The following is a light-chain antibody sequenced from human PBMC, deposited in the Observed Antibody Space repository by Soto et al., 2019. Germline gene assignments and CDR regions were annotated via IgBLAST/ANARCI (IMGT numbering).Light chain of an antibody. Sequence: DIQMTQSPSSVSASVGDRVTMACRASQAISSWLAWYQQKPGKAPKLLIYAASSLQSGVPSRFSGSGSGTDFTLTISSLQPEDFATYYCQPANSFPPLTFGGGTKVEIK. J-gene: IGKJ4*01. CDR3: QPANSFPPLT. CDR1: QAISSW. CDR2: AAS. V-gene: IGKV1D-12*01.